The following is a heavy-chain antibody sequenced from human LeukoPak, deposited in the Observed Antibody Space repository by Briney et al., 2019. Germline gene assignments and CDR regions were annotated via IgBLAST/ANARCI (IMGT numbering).Heavy chain of an antibody. CDR2: IYTSGCT. J-gene: IGHJ6*03. D-gene: IGHD1-26*01. CDR1: GGSISSYY. V-gene: IGHV4-4*09. Sequence: SETLSLTCTVSGGSISSYYWSWIRQPPGKGLEWIGYIYTSGCTNYNPSLKSRVSISLDTSKNQFSLRLSSVTAADTAVYYCARLENMGNSYYYMDVWGKGTTVAVSS. CDR3: ARLENMGNSYYYMDV.